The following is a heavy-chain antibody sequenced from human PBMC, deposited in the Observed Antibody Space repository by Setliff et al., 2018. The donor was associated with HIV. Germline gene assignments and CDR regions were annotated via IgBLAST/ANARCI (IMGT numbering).Heavy chain of an antibody. CDR3: ARDDSNGNTDAFDI. CDR2: INTDGSKA. Sequence: GGSLRLSCAASGFTFSNSWMHWVRQAPGKGLVWVSRINTDGSKAYYMDSVKGRFTISRDNPKNSLYLQMTSLRAEDTAVYYCARDDSNGNTDAFDIWGQGTTVTVSS. J-gene: IGHJ3*02. CDR1: GFTFSNSW. D-gene: IGHD5-18*01. V-gene: IGHV3-74*01.